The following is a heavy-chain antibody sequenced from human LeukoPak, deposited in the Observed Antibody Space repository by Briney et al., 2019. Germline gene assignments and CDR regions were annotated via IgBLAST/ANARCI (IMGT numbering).Heavy chain of an antibody. J-gene: IGHJ4*02. D-gene: IGHD6-13*01. CDR2: ISTDGSST. CDR3: AKGGEVSSWYKRLKLYFDS. CDR1: GFTFSSYW. Sequence: GGSLRLSCAASGFTFSSYWMHWVRQAPGKGLVWVSRISTDGSSTSYADSVKGRFTISRDNAKNTLYLQMNSLRAEDTAVYYCAKGGEVSSWYKRLKLYFDSWGRGTLVTVSS. V-gene: IGHV3-74*01.